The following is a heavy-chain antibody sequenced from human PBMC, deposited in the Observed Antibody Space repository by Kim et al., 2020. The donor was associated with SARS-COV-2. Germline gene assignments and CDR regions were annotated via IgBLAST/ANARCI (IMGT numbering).Heavy chain of an antibody. Sequence: GGSLRLSCAASGFTFSSYCMHWVRQAPGKGLVWVSRINSDGSSTSYADSVKGRFTISRDNAKNTLYLQMNSLRAEDTAVYYCARNVIAAAADDENYYYYYCYSDVWGQGTTVPVSS. CDR3: ARNVIAAAADDENYYYYYCYSDV. CDR2: INSDGSST. CDR1: GFTFSSYC. J-gene: IGHJ6*03. D-gene: IGHD6-13*01. V-gene: IGHV3-74*01.